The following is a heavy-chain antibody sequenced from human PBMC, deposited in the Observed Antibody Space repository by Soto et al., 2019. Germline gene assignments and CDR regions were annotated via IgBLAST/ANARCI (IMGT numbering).Heavy chain of an antibody. CDR2: INHSGST. V-gene: IGHV4-34*01. Sequence: SETLSLTCAVYGDSFTGYYYSCIRQPPPKGRQWRGEINHSGSTNYNPSLKSRVTISVDTSKNQFSLKLSSVTAADTAVYYCARGRGGYRALLWFGDPKQPFDYWGQGTLVTVSS. J-gene: IGHJ4*02. D-gene: IGHD3-10*01. CDR3: ARGRGGYRALLWFGDPKQPFDY. CDR1: GDSFTGYY.